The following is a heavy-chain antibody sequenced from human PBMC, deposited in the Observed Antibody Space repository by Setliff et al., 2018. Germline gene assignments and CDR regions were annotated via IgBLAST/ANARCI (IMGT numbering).Heavy chain of an antibody. CDR1: GGSISSYY. J-gene: IGHJ3*02. CDR3: ARGGDYSSSWYKSWNAFDI. D-gene: IGHD6-13*01. CDR2: IYYSGST. Sequence: SETLSLTCTVSGGSISSYYWSWIRQPPGKGLEWIGYIYYSGSTNYNPSLKSRVTISVDTSKNQFSLKLSSVTAADTAVYYCARGGDYSSSWYKSWNAFDIWGQGTMVTVSS. V-gene: IGHV4-59*01.